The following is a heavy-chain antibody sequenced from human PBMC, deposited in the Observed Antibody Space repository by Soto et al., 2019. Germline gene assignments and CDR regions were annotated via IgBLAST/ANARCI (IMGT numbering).Heavy chain of an antibody. CDR3: ARVGEVMTSFDY. CDR2: IYYSGAT. CDR1: GDSIRSGPYY. V-gene: IGHV4-39*02. J-gene: IGHJ4*02. Sequence: QLHLQESGPGLVKPSETLSLTCTVSGDSIRSGPYYWGWIRQPPGEGLEWIGSIYYSGATYYNPSLKSRVTISIGTSKNLFSLNLSSVTAADTAIYYCARVGEVMTSFDYWGQGTLVTVSS. D-gene: IGHD3-16*01.